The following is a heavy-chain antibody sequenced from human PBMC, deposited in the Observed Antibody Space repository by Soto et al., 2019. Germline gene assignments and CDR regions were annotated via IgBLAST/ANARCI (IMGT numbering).Heavy chain of an antibody. V-gene: IGHV3-21*04. Sequence: XESLRLSCEASGFPFSSYTINWVRQAPGKGLEWVSSISGNNYYIYYADSVKGRFTISRDNAKSSLFLQMNSLRSEDTAVYYCARGDQLRGRGYYYYYGMDVWGQGTTVTVSS. CDR2: ISGNNYYI. D-gene: IGHD2-2*01. CDR3: ARGDQLRGRGYYYYYGMDV. J-gene: IGHJ6*02. CDR1: GFPFSSYT.